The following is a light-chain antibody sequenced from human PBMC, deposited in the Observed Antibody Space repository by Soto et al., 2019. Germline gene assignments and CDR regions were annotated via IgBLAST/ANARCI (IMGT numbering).Light chain of an antibody. V-gene: IGLV2-14*01. CDR3: SSYAGSNNVV. CDR1: SSDVGAYNY. J-gene: IGLJ2*01. Sequence: QSALTQPASVSGSPGQSITISCTGTSSDVGAYNYISWYQQHPGKAPKLMIYEVSNRPSGVSTRFSGSKSGNTASLTVSGLQAEDEADYYCSSYAGSNNVVFGGGTKLTVL. CDR2: EVS.